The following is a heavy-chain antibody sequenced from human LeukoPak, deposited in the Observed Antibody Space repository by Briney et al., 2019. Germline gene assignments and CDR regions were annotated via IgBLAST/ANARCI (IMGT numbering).Heavy chain of an antibody. CDR3: ARAVSGRFDY. V-gene: IGHV4-39*07. Sequence: SETLCLTCTVSGGSISSSTYYWGWIRQPPGKGLEWIGSIYYSGSTYYNPSLKSRVTISVDTSKNQFSLKLSSVTAADTAIYYCARAVSGRFDYWGQGTLVTVSS. J-gene: IGHJ4*02. D-gene: IGHD6-19*01. CDR2: IYYSGST. CDR1: GGSISSSTYY.